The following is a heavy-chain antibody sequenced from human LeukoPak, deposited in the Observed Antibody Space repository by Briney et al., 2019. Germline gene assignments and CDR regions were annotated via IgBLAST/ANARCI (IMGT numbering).Heavy chain of an antibody. V-gene: IGHV4-34*01. J-gene: IGHJ4*02. CDR2: INHSGST. CDR3: ARDRGPFDY. CDR1: GGSFSGYY. Sequence: SETLSLTCAVYGGSFSGYYWSWIRQPPGKGLEWIGEINHSGSTNYNPSLKSRVTISVDTSKNQFSLKLSSVTAADTAVYYCARDRGPFDYWGQGTLVTVSS.